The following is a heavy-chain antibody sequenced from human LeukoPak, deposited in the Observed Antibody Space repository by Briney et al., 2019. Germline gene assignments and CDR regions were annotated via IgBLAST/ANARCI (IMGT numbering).Heavy chain of an antibody. Sequence: GASVKVSCKASGGTFSSYAISWERQAPGQGLEWMGGIIPIFGTANYAQKFQGRVTITTDESTSTAYMELSSLRSEDTAVYYCARGGGAYCGGDCYRNWFDPWGQGTLVTVSS. CDR3: ARGGGAYCGGDCYRNWFDP. V-gene: IGHV1-69*05. CDR1: GGTFSSYA. D-gene: IGHD2-21*02. CDR2: IIPIFGTA. J-gene: IGHJ5*02.